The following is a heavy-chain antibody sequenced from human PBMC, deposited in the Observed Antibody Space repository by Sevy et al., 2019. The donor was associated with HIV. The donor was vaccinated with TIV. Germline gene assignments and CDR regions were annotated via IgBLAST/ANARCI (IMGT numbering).Heavy chain of an antibody. CDR3: ARDQHDYAGNVRTGWFDP. CDR2: IIYDGSKK. V-gene: IGHV3-30-3*01. J-gene: IGHJ5*02. D-gene: IGHD4-17*01. CDR1: GFTFSSYA. Sequence: GGSLRLSCAASGFTFSSYAMHWVRQAPGKGLEWVADIIYDGSKKYYADSVKGGFTTSRDNSKNTRYLQMNSLRAEDTAVYYCARDQHDYAGNVRTGWFDPWGQGTLVTVSS.